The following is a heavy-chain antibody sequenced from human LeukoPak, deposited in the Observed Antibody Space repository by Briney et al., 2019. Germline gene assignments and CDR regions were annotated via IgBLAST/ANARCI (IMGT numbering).Heavy chain of an antibody. CDR3: ARGISAGGNNWFDP. V-gene: IGHV3-30-3*01. CDR2: ISYDGSNK. Sequence: GGSLRLSCAASGFTFSSYAMHWVRQAPGKGLEWVAVISYDGSNKYYADSVKGRFTISRDNSKNTLYLQMNSLRAEDTAVYYCARGISAGGNNWFDPWGQGTLVTVSS. J-gene: IGHJ5*02. CDR1: GFTFSSYA. D-gene: IGHD3-16*01.